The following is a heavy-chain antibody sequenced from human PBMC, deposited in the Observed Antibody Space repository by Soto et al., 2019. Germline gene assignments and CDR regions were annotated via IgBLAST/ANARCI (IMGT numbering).Heavy chain of an antibody. V-gene: IGHV3-23*01. CDR2: ISGSGGST. Sequence: GGSLGLSCAASGFTFSSYAMSWVRQAPGKGLEWVSAISGSGGSTYYADSVKGRFTISRDNSKNTLYLQMNSLRSEDTAIYYCAHGSLTPDYWGQGTLVTVSS. CDR3: AHGSLTPDY. J-gene: IGHJ4*02. CDR1: GFTFSSYA.